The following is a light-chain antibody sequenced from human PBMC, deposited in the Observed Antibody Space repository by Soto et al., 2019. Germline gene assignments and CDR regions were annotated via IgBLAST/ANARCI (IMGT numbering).Light chain of an antibody. CDR1: QSVSSN. V-gene: IGKV3-15*01. J-gene: IGKJ2*01. Sequence: EIVMTQSPATLSVSPGERANLSCRASQSVSSNFAWYQQRPGQAPRLLIYGASTRATGIPARFSGSGSGTEFTLTISSLQSEDFAVYYCQQYNNWPQTFGQGTKLEIK. CDR3: QQYNNWPQT. CDR2: GAS.